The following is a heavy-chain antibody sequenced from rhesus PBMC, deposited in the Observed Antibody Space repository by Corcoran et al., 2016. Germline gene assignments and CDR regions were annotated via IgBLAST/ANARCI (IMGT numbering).Heavy chain of an antibody. Sequence: EVQLVESGGGLAKPGGSLRLSCAASGFTFSTYWMNWVRQTPGKGLEWISAINSGGGSTYYADSVKGHFTISRDNSKNTLSLQMNSLRAEDTAVYYCAKRGVYFDYWGQGVLVTVSS. CDR2: INSGGGST. CDR1: GFTFSTYW. V-gene: IGHV3S42*01. CDR3: AKRGVYFDY. J-gene: IGHJ4*01.